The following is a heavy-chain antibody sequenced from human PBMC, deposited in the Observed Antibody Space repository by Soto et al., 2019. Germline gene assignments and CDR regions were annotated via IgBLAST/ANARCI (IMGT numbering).Heavy chain of an antibody. V-gene: IGHV3-66*01. Sequence: EVQLVESGGGLVQPGASLRLSCAASGVTVSNNYMSWVRQAPGKGLEWVSVIYSVGSTSYADSVKGRFTISRDNSKNMVYLQMNSLRAEDTAVYYCARNRPDTKYGYWGQGTLVTVSS. CDR1: GVTVSNNY. D-gene: IGHD3-10*02. CDR3: ARNRPDTKYGY. J-gene: IGHJ4*02. CDR2: IYSVGST.